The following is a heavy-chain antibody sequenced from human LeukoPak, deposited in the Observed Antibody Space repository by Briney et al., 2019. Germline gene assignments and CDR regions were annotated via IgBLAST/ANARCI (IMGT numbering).Heavy chain of an antibody. CDR3: ARGRPISKRYYYYYYMDV. Sequence: SETLSLTCAVYCGSFSGYYWSWTRQPPGKGLEWIGEINHSGSTNYNPPLKSRVTISVGTSKNQFSLKLSSVTAADTAVYYCARGRPISKRYYYYYYMDVWGKGTTVTVSS. J-gene: IGHJ6*03. CDR1: CGSFSGYY. D-gene: IGHD4-11*01. V-gene: IGHV4-34*01. CDR2: INHSGST.